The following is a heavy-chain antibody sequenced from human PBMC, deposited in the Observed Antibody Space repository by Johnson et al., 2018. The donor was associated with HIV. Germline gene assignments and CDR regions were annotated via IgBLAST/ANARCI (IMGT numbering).Heavy chain of an antibody. D-gene: IGHD1-26*01. J-gene: IGHJ3*02. V-gene: IGHV3-15*01. CDR1: GFTFSNAW. CDR2: IKSKTDGGTT. Sequence: VQLVESGGGLVKPGGSLRLSCAASGFTFSNAWMSWVRQAPGTGLEWVGRIKSKTDGGTTDYAAPVNGRFTISRDDSKNTLYPQMNSLKTEDTAVYYCTTDGRYWIVGATRDAFDIWGQGTMVTVSS. CDR3: TTDGRYWIVGATRDAFDI.